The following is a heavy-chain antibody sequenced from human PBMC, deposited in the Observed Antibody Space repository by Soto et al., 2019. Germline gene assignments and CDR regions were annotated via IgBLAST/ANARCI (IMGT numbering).Heavy chain of an antibody. CDR2: IVPMFGTS. CDR3: NRGSEYDFWSGYL. CDR1: GGTSTRYA. D-gene: IGHD3-3*01. Sequence: QERLVQSGAEVRKPGSSVKVSCKVTGGTSTRYAINWVRQAPGQGLEWMGGIVPMFGTSKYAQKFQGRVIITADTSTNIAYMELRSLRSEDMAVYYCNRGSEYDFWSGYLWGQGTLVSVSS. J-gene: IGHJ4*02. V-gene: IGHV1-69*06.